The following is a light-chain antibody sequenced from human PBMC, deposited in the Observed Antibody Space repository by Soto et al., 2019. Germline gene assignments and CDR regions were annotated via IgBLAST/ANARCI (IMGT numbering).Light chain of an antibody. Sequence: EIVLTQSPGTLSLSPGERATLSCRASQSVSSTHLAWYQQKPGQAPRLLIYDASSRATGIPDRFSGSGSGTDFTLTISRLEPEDFAVYYCQQYGRSPLTFGGGTKVDIK. J-gene: IGKJ4*01. CDR3: QQYGRSPLT. CDR2: DAS. V-gene: IGKV3-20*01. CDR1: QSVSSTH.